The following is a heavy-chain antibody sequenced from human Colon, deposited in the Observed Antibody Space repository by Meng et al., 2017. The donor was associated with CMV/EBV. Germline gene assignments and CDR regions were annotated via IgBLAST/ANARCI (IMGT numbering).Heavy chain of an antibody. CDR2: VYISGNT. J-gene: IGHJ4*02. CDR3: ARDSNLSGLAY. V-gene: IGHV4-4*07. Sequence: QVRLGESGPGLVKPSDTLSLTCTVSGASITSYYWSWIRQPAGKGLEWIGRVYISGNTNYNPSLKSRVTMSIDTSKNQLSLNIRSVTAADTAVYYCARDSNLSGLAYWGQGTLVTVSS. D-gene: IGHD3-10*01. CDR1: GASITSYY.